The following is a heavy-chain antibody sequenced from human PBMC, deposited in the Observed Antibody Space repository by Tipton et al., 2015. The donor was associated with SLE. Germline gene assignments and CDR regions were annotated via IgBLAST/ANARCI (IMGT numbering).Heavy chain of an antibody. J-gene: IGHJ4*02. CDR2: ISWDGDST. D-gene: IGHD6-19*01. V-gene: IGHV3-43*01. CDR1: GFTFDDYT. Sequence: SLRLSCAASGFTFDDYTMHWVRQAPGKGLEWVSLISWDGDSTYYADSVKGRFTISRDNSKNSLYLQMNSLRAEDTAVYYCARVAVAGTSDYWGQGTLVTVSS. CDR3: ARVAVAGTSDY.